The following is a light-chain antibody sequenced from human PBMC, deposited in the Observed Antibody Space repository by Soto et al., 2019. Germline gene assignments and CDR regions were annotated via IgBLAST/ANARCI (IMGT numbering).Light chain of an antibody. J-gene: IGKJ1*01. V-gene: IGKV3-15*01. CDR2: GAS. CDR1: QSVNSN. Sequence: EIVLTQSPATPSVSPGDRATLSCRASQSVNSNLAWYHLKPGQAPRLLIYGASIRAAGIPARFTGSESGTEFTLSISSLQSEDFAAYYCQQYDDWPWTFGHGTKVDIK. CDR3: QQYDDWPWT.